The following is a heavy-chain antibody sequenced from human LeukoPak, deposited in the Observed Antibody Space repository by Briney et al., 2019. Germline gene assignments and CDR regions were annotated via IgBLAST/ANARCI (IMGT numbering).Heavy chain of an antibody. D-gene: IGHD3-10*01. CDR2: IYYSGST. V-gene: IGHV4-59*01. Sequence: SETLSLTRTVSGGSISSYYWSWIRQPPGKGLEWIGYIYYSGSTNYNPSLKSRVTISVDTSKNQFSLKLSSVTAADTAVYYCARGSPYGSGSYYEENWFDPWGQGTLVTVSS. J-gene: IGHJ5*02. CDR3: ARGSPYGSGSYYEENWFDP. CDR1: GGSISSYY.